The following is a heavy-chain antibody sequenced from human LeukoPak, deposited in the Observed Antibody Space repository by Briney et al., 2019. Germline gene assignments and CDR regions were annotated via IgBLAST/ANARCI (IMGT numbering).Heavy chain of an antibody. CDR2: IYHSGST. D-gene: IGHD4/OR15-4a*01. CDR3: ATKDYKAFTD. CDR1: GYSISSGCY. V-gene: IGHV4-38-2*02. J-gene: IGHJ4*02. Sequence: PSETLSLTCTVSGYSISSGCYWGWIRQPPGKGLEWIGSIYHSGSTYYNPSLKSRVTISVDTSKNQFSLKLSSVTAADTAVYYCATKDYKAFTDWGQGTLVTVSS.